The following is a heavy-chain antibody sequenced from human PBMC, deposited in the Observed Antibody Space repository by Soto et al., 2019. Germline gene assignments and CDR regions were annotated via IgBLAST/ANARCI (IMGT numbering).Heavy chain of an antibody. J-gene: IGHJ4*02. CDR1: GYTFTGYY. D-gene: IGHD3-9*01. CDR2: INPNSGGT. CDR3: ARSDYDILTGYAYFDY. V-gene: IGHV1-2*02. Sequence: ASVKVSCKASGYTFTGYYMHWVRQAPGQGLEWMGWINPNSGGTNYAQKFQGRVTMTRDTSISTAYMELSSLRSEDTAVYYCARSDYDILTGYAYFDYWGQGTLVTVSS.